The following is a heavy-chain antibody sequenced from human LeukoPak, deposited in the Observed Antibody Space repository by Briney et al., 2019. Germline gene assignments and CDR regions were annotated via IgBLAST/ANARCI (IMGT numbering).Heavy chain of an antibody. CDR1: GGTFSSYA. CDR2: IIPIFGTA. D-gene: IGHD4-17*01. J-gene: IGHJ4*02. Sequence: SVKVSCKASGGTFSSYAISWVRQAPGQGLEWMGGIIPIFGTANYAQKFQGRVTITTGESTSTAYMELSSLRSEDTAVYYCARDGWNPFTVTTGYFDYWGQGTLVTVSS. CDR3: ARDGWNPFTVTTGYFDY. V-gene: IGHV1-69*05.